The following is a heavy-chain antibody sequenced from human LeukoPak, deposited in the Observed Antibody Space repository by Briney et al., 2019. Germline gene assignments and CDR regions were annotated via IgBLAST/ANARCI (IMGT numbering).Heavy chain of an antibody. CDR2: MNPNSGGT. J-gene: IGHJ4*02. CDR1: GYTFTSYD. D-gene: IGHD1-26*01. CDR3: ARAKGAPRLDY. Sequence: ASVKVSCKASGYTFTSYDINWVRQATGQGLEWMGWMNPNSGGTNYAQKFQGRVTMTRDTSISTAYMELSRLRSDDTAVYYCARAKGAPRLDYWGQGTLVTVSS. V-gene: IGHV1-2*02.